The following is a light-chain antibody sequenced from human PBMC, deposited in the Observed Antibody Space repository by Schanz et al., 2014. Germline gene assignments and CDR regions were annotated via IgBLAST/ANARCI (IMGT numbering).Light chain of an antibody. CDR2: EVS. CDR3: TSYAGSNNLYV. V-gene: IGLV2-8*01. J-gene: IGLJ1*01. CDR1: SSDVGGFNS. Sequence: SALTQPPSASGSPGQSVTISCTGASSDVGGFNSVAWYQQHPGKAPKLMIHEVSKRPSGVPDRFSGSKSGNTASLTVSGLQAEDEADYYCTSYAGSNNLYVYGSGTKLTVL.